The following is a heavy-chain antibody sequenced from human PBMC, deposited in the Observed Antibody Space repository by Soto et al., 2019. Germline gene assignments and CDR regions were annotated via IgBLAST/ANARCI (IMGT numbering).Heavy chain of an antibody. V-gene: IGHV4-39*01. CDR3: ARLDRNRFYRGGFDF. Sequence: SEILSLTCTVSGGSISSCSYYWCWIRHPPGKGLEWIGSIYYSGSAYYDPSLKSRVTISIDTSKNQFSLKVTSLTAADTAVFFCARLDRNRFYRGGFDFRGQGTIVHVSS. J-gene: IGHJ3*01. CDR2: IYYSGSA. CDR1: GGSISSCSYY. D-gene: IGHD1-1*01.